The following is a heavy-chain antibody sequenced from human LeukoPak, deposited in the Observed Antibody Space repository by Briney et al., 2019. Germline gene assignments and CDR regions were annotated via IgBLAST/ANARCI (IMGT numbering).Heavy chain of an antibody. CDR3: ARTRSSGYLTFDY. CDR1: GFTFSSYS. CDR2: ISSSSSYR. J-gene: IGHJ4*02. D-gene: IGHD3-22*01. V-gene: IGHV3-21*01. Sequence: GGSLRLSCAVSGFTFSSYSMNWVRQAPGTGLEWVSSISSSSSYRSYADSVNVRFTVSRANAKNSLYLEMNSLGAEDTSVYCCARTRSSGYLTFDYWGQGILVTVSS.